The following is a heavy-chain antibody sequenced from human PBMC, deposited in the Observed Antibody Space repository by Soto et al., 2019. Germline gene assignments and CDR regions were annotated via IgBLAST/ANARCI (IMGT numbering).Heavy chain of an antibody. CDR1: GGSFSGYY. V-gene: IGHV4-34*01. J-gene: IGHJ5*02. D-gene: IGHD6-13*01. Sequence: SETLSLTCAVYGGSFSGYYWSWIRQPPGKGLEWIGEINHSGSTNYNPSLKSRVTISVDTSKNQFSLKLSSVTAADTAVYYCASSRYSSSYWFAPWGQGTLVTVSS. CDR2: INHSGST. CDR3: ASSRYSSSYWFAP.